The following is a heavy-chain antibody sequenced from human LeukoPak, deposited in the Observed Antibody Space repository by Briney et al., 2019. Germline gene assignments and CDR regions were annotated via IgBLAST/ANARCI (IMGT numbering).Heavy chain of an antibody. CDR2: IDSSSGTI. V-gene: IGHV3-48*01. J-gene: IGHJ3*02. CDR3: ARVRSSYYYESSGYYHYDAFDI. Sequence: GGSLRLSCAASGVSFSPYSMNWLRQAPGKGLECVSYIDSSSGTIYYADSVRGRFTISGDNAKNSLYLQMNSLRAEDTAVYYCARVRSSYYYESSGYYHYDAFDIWGQGTMVTVSS. CDR1: GVSFSPYS. D-gene: IGHD3-22*01.